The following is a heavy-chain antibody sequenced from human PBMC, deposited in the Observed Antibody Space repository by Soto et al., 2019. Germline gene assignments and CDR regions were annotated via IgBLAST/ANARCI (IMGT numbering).Heavy chain of an antibody. J-gene: IGHJ6*02. V-gene: IGHV1-18*01. CDR2: ISSYNVDT. D-gene: IGHD3-3*01. Sequence: QAQMVQSGPEVKKPGASVKVSCTASGYRFITYGISWVRQALGQGLEWMGRISSYNVDTNYAEKFEDRLTMTTDTSTNTAYMELKSLRSDDTAVYFCARGHGEIIGAMDVWGQGTSFTVSS. CDR3: ARGHGEIIGAMDV. CDR1: GYRFITYG.